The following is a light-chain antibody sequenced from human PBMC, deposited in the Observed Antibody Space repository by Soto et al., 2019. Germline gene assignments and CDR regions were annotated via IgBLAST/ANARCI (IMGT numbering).Light chain of an antibody. V-gene: IGLV2-23*01. CDR1: SSDVGTYNL. CDR3: CSYAGSSTLV. J-gene: IGLJ2*01. Sequence: QSVLTQPASVSGSPGQSITISCTGTSSDVGTYNLVSWYQQHPGKAPKLMICEGSKRPSGVSNRFSGSKSGNTASLTISGLQAEDEADYYCCSYAGSSTLVFGGGTQLTVL. CDR2: EGS.